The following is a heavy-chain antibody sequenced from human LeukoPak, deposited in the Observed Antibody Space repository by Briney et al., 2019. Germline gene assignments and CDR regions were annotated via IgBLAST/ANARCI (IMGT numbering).Heavy chain of an antibody. D-gene: IGHD3-22*01. V-gene: IGHV4-59*01. J-gene: IGHJ4*02. CDR3: ARTRSSGYLTFDY. CDR1: GGSISSYY. Sequence: SETLSLTCTVSGGSISSYYWSWIRQPPGKGLEWIGYIYYSGSTNYNPSLKSRVTISVDTSKNQFSLKLSSVTAADTAVYYCARTRSSGYLTFDYWGQGILVTVSS. CDR2: IYYSGST.